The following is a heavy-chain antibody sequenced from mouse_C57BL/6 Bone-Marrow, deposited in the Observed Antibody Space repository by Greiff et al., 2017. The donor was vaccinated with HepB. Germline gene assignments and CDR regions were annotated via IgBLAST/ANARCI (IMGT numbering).Heavy chain of an antibody. CDR1: GYTFTSYW. D-gene: IGHD2-4*01. J-gene: IGHJ2*01. Sequence: QVQLQQPGAELVKPGASVKLSCKASGYTFTSYWMQWVKQRPGQGLEWIGEIDPSDSYTNYNQKFKGKATLTVDTSSSTAYMQLSSLTSEDSAVYYSVYDDYPFDYWGQGTTLTVSS. CDR3: VYDDYPFDY. V-gene: IGHV1-50*01. CDR2: IDPSDSYT.